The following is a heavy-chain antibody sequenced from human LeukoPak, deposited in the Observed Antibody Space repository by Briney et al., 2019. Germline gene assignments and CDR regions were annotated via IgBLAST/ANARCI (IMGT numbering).Heavy chain of an antibody. V-gene: IGHV3-11*04. CDR3: ARVHGGWQPLNWFDP. Sequence: GGSLRLSCAASGFTFSDYYMSWIRQAPGMGLEWVSYISSSGSTIYYADSVKGRFTISRDNAKNSLYLQMNSLRAEDTAVYYCARVHGGWQPLNWFDPWGQGTLVTVSS. D-gene: IGHD2-15*01. CDR1: GFTFSDYY. CDR2: ISSSGSTI. J-gene: IGHJ5*02.